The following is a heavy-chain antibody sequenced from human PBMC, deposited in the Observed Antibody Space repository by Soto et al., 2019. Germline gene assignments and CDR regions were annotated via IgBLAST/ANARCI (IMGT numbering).Heavy chain of an antibody. CDR3: ALESAALHWFDP. D-gene: IGHD2-2*01. CDR2: ISSSSSTI. CDR1: GFTFSSYS. Sequence: GGSLRLSCAASGFTFSSYSMNWVRQAPGKGMEWVSYISSSSSTIYYADSVKGRFTISRDNAKNSLYLQMNSLRDEDTAVYYCALESAALHWFDPLGQGTLVTVSS. V-gene: IGHV3-48*02. J-gene: IGHJ5*02.